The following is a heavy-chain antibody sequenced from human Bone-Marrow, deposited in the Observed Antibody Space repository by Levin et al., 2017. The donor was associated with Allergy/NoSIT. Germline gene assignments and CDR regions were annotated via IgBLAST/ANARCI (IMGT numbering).Heavy chain of an antibody. CDR3: ARDSLGYSSSWYFFDL. Sequence: GGSLRLSCTASGFAFDRHTMHWVRQAPGKGLEWVASISSSGTYIFYADALKGRFTISRDNAKNSLYLQMHSLRGDETAVYYCARDSLGYSSSWYFFDLWGQGTLVTVSS. D-gene: IGHD6-13*01. CDR2: ISSSGTYI. V-gene: IGHV3-21*01. CDR1: GFAFDRHT. J-gene: IGHJ4*02.